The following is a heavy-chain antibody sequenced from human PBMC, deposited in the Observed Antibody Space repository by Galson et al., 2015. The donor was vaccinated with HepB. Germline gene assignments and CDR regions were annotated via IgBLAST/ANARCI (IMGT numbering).Heavy chain of an antibody. D-gene: IGHD3-3*01. Sequence: SLRLSCAASGFTVSSNYMSWVRQAPGKGLEWVSVIYSGGSTYYADSVKGRFTISRDNSKNTLYLQVNSLRAEDTAVYYCARASIFGVVGGFDYWGQGTLVTVSS. CDR2: IYSGGST. CDR1: GFTVSSNY. V-gene: IGHV3-66*01. CDR3: ARASIFGVVGGFDY. J-gene: IGHJ4*02.